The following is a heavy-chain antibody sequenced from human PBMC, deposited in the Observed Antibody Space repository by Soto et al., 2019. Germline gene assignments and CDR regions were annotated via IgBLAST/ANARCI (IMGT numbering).Heavy chain of an antibody. CDR3: ARDYRSSWDY. CDR1: GYTFTAYA. CDR2: INAGNGEA. J-gene: IGHJ4*02. D-gene: IGHD6-13*01. Sequence: ASGEGLCKASGYTFTAYAIHWVRQAPGHRLEWLGWINAGNGEARYPQEFQDRVTITRDTSASTTYMELSSLRSEDSSVYYCARDYRSSWDYWGQGTQVTVSS. V-gene: IGHV1-3*01.